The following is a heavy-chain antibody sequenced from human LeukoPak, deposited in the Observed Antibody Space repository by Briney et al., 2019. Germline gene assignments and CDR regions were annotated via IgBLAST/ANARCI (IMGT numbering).Heavy chain of an antibody. Sequence: SETLSLTCTVSGYSISSGYYWGWIRQPPGKGLEWIGSIYHSGSTYYNPSLKSRVTISVDTSKNQFSLKLSSVTAADTAVYYCAKRGYSSSWVYFQHWGQGTLVTVSS. V-gene: IGHV4-38-2*02. J-gene: IGHJ1*01. CDR1: GYSISSGYY. CDR2: IYHSGST. D-gene: IGHD6-13*01. CDR3: AKRGYSSSWVYFQH.